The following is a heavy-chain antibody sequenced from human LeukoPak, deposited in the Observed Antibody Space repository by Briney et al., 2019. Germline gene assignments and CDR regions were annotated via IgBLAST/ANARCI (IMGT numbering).Heavy chain of an antibody. CDR2: ISGRSGYI. CDR3: ARVGERRPGTSESFFPAHFDS. J-gene: IGHJ4*02. Sequence: GGSLRLSCAASGFTFDSYSMTWVRQAPGKGLEWVSSISGRSGYIYYADSMKGRFTISRDNAKNSLYLQMDSLRAEDTATYFCARVGERRPGTSESFFPAHFDSWGQGTLVIVSS. D-gene: IGHD3-10*01. V-gene: IGHV3-21*01. CDR1: GFTFDSYS.